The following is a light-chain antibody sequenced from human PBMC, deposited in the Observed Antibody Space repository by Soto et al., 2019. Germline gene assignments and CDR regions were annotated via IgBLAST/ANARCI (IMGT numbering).Light chain of an antibody. Sequence: QSALTQPASVSGSPGQSIAISCTGTSSDVGGYNYVSWYQQHPGKAPKLMIYDVSNRPSGVSNRFSGSKSGNTASLTSSGLQAEDGADYYCSSYTSSSTYVFGTGTKLTVL. J-gene: IGLJ1*01. CDR1: SSDVGGYNY. V-gene: IGLV2-14*01. CDR2: DVS. CDR3: SSYTSSSTYV.